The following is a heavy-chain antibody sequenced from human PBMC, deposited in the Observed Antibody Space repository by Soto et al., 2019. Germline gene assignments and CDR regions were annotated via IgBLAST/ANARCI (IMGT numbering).Heavy chain of an antibody. D-gene: IGHD6-6*01. CDR2: INSDGSNT. Sequence: GGSLRLSCAASGFTFSSYWMHWVRQAPGKGLVWVSRINSDGSNTSYADSVKGRFTISRDNAKNTLYLQMNSLRAEDTAVYYCARGAAPYYYYYGMDVWGQGTTVTVSS. J-gene: IGHJ6*02. CDR1: GFTFSSYW. CDR3: ARGAAPYYYYYGMDV. V-gene: IGHV3-74*01.